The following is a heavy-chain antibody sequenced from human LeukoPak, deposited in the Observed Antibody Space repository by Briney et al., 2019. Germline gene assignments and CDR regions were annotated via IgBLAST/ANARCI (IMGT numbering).Heavy chain of an antibody. Sequence: PGGSLRLSCVASGFTFGSFAMYWVRQAPGKGLEWIAGIFGSGGSPHYADSVKGRFTISRDNSKNTVYLQINSLRAEDTAVYYCGKTTAGYSSGQKPAWPVDYWGQGTLVTVSS. J-gene: IGHJ4*02. V-gene: IGHV3-23*01. D-gene: IGHD5-18*01. CDR1: GFTFGSFA. CDR3: GKTTAGYSSGQKPAWPVDY. CDR2: IFGSGGSP.